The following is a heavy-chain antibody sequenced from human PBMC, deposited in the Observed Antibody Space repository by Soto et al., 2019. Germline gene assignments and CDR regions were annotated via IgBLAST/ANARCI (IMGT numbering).Heavy chain of an antibody. CDR3: ARRYCSGGSCPEYFDY. J-gene: IGHJ4*02. D-gene: IGHD2-15*01. Sequence: QVQLVQSGAEVKKPGSSVKVSCTASGGTFSSYTISWVRQAPGQGLEWMGRIIPILGIANYAQKFQGRVTITADKSTSTAYMGLSSLRSEDTAVYYCARRYCSGGSCPEYFDYWGQGTLVTVSS. CDR1: GGTFSSYT. CDR2: IIPILGIA. V-gene: IGHV1-69*02.